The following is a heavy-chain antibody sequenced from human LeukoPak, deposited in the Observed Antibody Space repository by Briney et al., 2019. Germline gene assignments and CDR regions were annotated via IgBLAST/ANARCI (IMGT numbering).Heavy chain of an antibody. Sequence: SETLSLTCAVSAGSISSGNWWSWVRQPPGKGLEWIGEIYHSGSTNYNPSLKSRVTISVDKSKNQFSLNLSSVTAADTAVYYCASLPAKGFDIWGQGTMVTVSS. V-gene: IGHV4-4*02. J-gene: IGHJ3*02. CDR1: AGSISSGNW. D-gene: IGHD2-2*01. CDR2: IYHSGST. CDR3: ASLPAKGFDI.